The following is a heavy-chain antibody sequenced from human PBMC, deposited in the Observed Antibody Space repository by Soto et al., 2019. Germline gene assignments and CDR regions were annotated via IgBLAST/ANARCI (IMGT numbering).Heavy chain of an antibody. J-gene: IGHJ3*02. D-gene: IGHD6-13*01. CDR3: ATSGYSISDASDI. V-gene: IGHV1-46*01. CDR2: INPTGGST. Sequence: ASVKVSCKASGYTFTSYFIHWVRQAPGQGLEWMGIINPTGGSTSYAQKFQGRVTMTRDTSTSTVYMELSSLRSEDTAVYYCATSGYSISDASDIWGQGTMVTVSS. CDR1: GYTFTSYF.